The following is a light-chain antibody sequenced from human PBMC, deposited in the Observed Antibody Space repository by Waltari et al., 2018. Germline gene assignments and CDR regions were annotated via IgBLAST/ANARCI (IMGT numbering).Light chain of an antibody. CDR2: EVS. CDR1: SSDVGSYNL. J-gene: IGLJ1*01. Sequence: QSALTQPASVSGSPGQSITISCTGTSSDVGSYNLVSWYQHHPGKAPKLMIFEVSNRPSGVSNRFSGSKSGSTASLTISVLQAEDEADYYCCSYAGSSTFYVFGIGTKVTVL. CDR3: CSYAGSSTFYV. V-gene: IGLV2-23*02.